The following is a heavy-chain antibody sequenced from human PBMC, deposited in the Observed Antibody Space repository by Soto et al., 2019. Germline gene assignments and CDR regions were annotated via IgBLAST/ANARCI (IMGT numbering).Heavy chain of an antibody. CDR1: GGSIRSYY. V-gene: IGHV4-59*08. D-gene: IGHD6-13*01. CDR3: ARRYSGSFDY. CDR2: IYYSGST. J-gene: IGHJ4*02. Sequence: QVQLQESGPGLVKPSKTLSLTCTVSGGSIRSYYWSWIRQPPGKGLEWIGYIYYSGSTNYNPSLKSRVAISVDTSKNQFSLKLSPVTAADTAVYYCARRYSGSFDYWGQGTLVTVSS.